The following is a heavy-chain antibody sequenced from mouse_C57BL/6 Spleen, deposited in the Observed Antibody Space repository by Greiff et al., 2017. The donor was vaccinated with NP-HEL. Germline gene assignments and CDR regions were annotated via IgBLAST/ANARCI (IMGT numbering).Heavy chain of an antibody. D-gene: IGHD1-1*02. J-gene: IGHJ1*03. CDR2: IDPANGNT. V-gene: IGHV14-3*01. Sequence: VQLQESVAELVRPGASVKLSCTASGFNIKNTYMHWVKQRPEQGLEWIGRIDPANGNTKYAPKFQGKATITADISSNTAYLQLSSLTSEDTAIYYGARRGVLWKGYCDVWGTGTTVTVSS. CDR1: GFNIKNTY. CDR3: ARRGVLWKGYCDV.